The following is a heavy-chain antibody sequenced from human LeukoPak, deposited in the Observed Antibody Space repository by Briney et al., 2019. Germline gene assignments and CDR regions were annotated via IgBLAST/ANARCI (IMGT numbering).Heavy chain of an antibody. CDR1: GFTFSSYG. J-gene: IGHJ4*02. D-gene: IGHD6-6*01. CDR3: ARLKQYSSSSGRTAAYYFDY. Sequence: QTGGSLRLSCAASGFTFSSYGMHWVRQAPGKGLEWVAVIWYGGSNKYYADSVKGRFTISRDNSKNTLYLQMNSLRAEDTAVYYCARLKQYSSSSGRTAAYYFDYWGQGTLVTVSS. V-gene: IGHV3-33*01. CDR2: IWYGGSNK.